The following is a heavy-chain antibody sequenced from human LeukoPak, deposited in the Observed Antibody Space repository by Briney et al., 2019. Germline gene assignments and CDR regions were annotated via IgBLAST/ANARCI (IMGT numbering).Heavy chain of an antibody. CDR2: IYTSGST. V-gene: IGHV4-61*02. D-gene: IGHD3-22*01. CDR3: ARYDSSGSTYYFDY. Sequence: SSETLSLTCTVSGGSISSGSYYWSWIRQPAGKGLEWIGRIYTSGSTNYNPSLKSRVTISVDTSKNQFSLKLSSVTAADTAVYYCARYDSSGSTYYFDYWGQGTLVTVSS. J-gene: IGHJ4*02. CDR1: GGSISSGSYY.